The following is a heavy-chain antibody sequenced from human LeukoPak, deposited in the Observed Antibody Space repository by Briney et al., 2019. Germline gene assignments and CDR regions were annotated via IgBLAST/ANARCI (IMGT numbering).Heavy chain of an antibody. CDR1: GFTFSNYW. D-gene: IGHD6-19*01. CDR2: ISSEGTGI. J-gene: IGHJ4*02. Sequence: GGALGISCAAPGFTFSNYWRHWVRQAAGKGAVWVSRISSEGTGITYGDSVKGRFTVSRDNAKNTLYLQMNSLRADDTAVYYCARVLSSAGDSGWLNYWGQGTLVTVSS. V-gene: IGHV3-74*01. CDR3: ARVLSSAGDSGWLNY.